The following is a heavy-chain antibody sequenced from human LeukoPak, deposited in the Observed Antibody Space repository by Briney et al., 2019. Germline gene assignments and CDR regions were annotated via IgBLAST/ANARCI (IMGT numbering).Heavy chain of an antibody. D-gene: IGHD6-19*01. CDR1: GFTFSSSA. V-gene: IGHV3-23*01. J-gene: IGHJ4*02. CDR2: ISGSGTST. CDR3: ARDSSGWNFDY. Sequence: GGSLRLSCAASGFTFSSSAMSWVRQAPGEGLEWVSGISGSGTSTYYADSVKGRFTISRDNSKNTLYLQMNSLRAEGTAVYYCARDSSGWNFDYWGQGTLVTVSS.